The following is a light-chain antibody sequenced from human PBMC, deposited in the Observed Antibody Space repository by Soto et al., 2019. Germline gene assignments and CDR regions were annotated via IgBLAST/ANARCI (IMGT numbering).Light chain of an antibody. CDR1: QSVRSN. CDR3: QQYYNWPRT. J-gene: IGKJ1*01. CDR2: GAS. Sequence: EIVLTQSPGTLSLSPGERVTLSCRAGQSVRSNLAWYQQKPGQAPRLLIYGASTRATGIPARFSGSGSGTEFTLSISSLQSEDFAVYYCQQYYNWPRTFGQGTKVDIK. V-gene: IGKV3-15*01.